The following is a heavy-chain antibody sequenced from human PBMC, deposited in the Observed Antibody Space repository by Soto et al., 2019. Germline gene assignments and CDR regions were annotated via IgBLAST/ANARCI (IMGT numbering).Heavy chain of an antibody. J-gene: IGHJ4*02. CDR1: GFTVSNNY. Sequence: EVQLVETGGGLIQPGGSLRLSCAASGFTVSNNYMSRVRQAPGKGLEWVSLIYSGGSTYYADSVKGRFTISRDNSKNTLYPQMNSLRAEDTAVYYCATYSSLDYWGQGTLVTVSS. CDR2: IYSGGST. D-gene: IGHD6-13*01. V-gene: IGHV3-53*02. CDR3: ATYSSLDY.